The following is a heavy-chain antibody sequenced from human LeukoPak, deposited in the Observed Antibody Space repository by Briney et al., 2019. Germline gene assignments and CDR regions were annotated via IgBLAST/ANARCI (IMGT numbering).Heavy chain of an antibody. J-gene: IGHJ1*01. V-gene: IGHV3-30*03. CDR1: GFTFSSYG. CDR2: ISYDGSNK. CDR3: ARAEGGYSSIRGYFQH. D-gene: IGHD6-13*01. Sequence: PGRSLRLSCAASGFTFSSYGMHWVRQAPGKGLEWVAVISYDGSNKYYADSVKGRFTISRDNSKNTLYLQMNSLRAKDTAVYYCARAEGGYSSIRGYFQHWGQGTLVTVSS.